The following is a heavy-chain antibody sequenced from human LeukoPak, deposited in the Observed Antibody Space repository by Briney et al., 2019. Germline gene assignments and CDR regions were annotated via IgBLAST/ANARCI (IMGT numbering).Heavy chain of an antibody. CDR3: AKGVEVVVAATGFDY. Sequence: GGSLRLSCAASGFTFSSYGMSWVRQAPGKGLEWVSAISGSGGSTYYADSVKGRFTISRDNSKNTLYLQMNSLRAEDTAVYYCAKGVEVVVAATGFDYWGQGTLVTVSS. CDR2: ISGSGGST. V-gene: IGHV3-23*01. CDR1: GFTFSSYG. J-gene: IGHJ4*02. D-gene: IGHD2-15*01.